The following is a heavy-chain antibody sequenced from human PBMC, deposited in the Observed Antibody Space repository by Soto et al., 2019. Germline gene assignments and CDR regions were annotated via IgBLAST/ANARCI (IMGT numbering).Heavy chain of an antibody. D-gene: IGHD1-26*01. CDR2: ISYDGSNK. J-gene: IGHJ4*02. Sequence: GGSLRLSCAASGFPFSSYGMHWVRQAPGKGLEWVAFISYDGSNKYYADSVKGRFTISRDNSKNTLYLQMNSLRAEDTAVYYRAKGQWELGDYWGQGTRVTVSS. CDR3: AKGQWELGDY. V-gene: IGHV3-30*18. CDR1: GFPFSSYG.